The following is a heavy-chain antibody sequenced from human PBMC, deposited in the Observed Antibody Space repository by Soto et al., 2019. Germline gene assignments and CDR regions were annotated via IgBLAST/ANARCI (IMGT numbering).Heavy chain of an antibody. D-gene: IGHD1-1*01. CDR1: GGTFSRNG. J-gene: IGHJ4*02. Sequence: QVQLVQSAAEVKQAGSSVKVSCKASGGTFSRNGISWVRQAPGQGLEWMGGIIPTFATSQYAQKFQGRVTITADESTSTAYMELSSLRSDDTAVYYCARDRIGTGTPEYFDHWGQGTLVTVSS. CDR2: IIPTFATS. V-gene: IGHV1-69*01. CDR3: ARDRIGTGTPEYFDH.